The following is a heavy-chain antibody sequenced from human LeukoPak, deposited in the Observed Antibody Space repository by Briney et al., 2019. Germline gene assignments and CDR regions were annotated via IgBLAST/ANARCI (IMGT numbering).Heavy chain of an antibody. CDR2: IDWDGDE. D-gene: IGHD5-18*01. V-gene: IGHV2-70*11. J-gene: IGHJ4*02. CDR3: ARDQMTDMVLGIFDY. CDR1: GFSLTNYGLC. Sequence: SGPTLVNPTQTLTLTCSFSGFSLTNYGLCASWIRQSPGKPLEWLARIDWDGDEWFTTSLKTRLSISKDTSKNQVVLTMTNMDPADTATYYCARDQMTDMVLGIFDYWGQGTLVTVSS.